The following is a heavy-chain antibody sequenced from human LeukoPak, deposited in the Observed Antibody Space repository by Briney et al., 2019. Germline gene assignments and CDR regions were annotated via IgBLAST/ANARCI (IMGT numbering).Heavy chain of an antibody. J-gene: IGHJ3*02. CDR1: GGTFSSYA. V-gene: IGHV1-69*13. D-gene: IGHD3-10*01. CDR3: ARGSRRYGSGNRRDDAFDI. CDR2: IIPIFGTA. Sequence: ASVKVSCKASGGTFSSYAISWVRQAPGQGLEWMGGIIPIFGTANYAQKFQGRVTITADESTSTAYMELSSLRSEDTAVYYCARGSRRYGSGNRRDDAFDIWGQGTMVTVSS.